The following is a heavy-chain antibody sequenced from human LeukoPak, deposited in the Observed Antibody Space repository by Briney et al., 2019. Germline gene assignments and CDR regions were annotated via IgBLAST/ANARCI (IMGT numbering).Heavy chain of an antibody. V-gene: IGHV3-48*03. J-gene: IGHJ4*02. CDR2: ISSSGSTI. CDR1: GFTFSSYE. CDR3: ARARGYSYGPFLGY. Sequence: PGGSLRLSCAASGFTFSSYEMNWVRQAPGKGLEWVSYISSSGSTIYYADSVKGRFTISRDNAKNSLYLQMNSLRAEDTAVYYCARARGYSYGPFLGYWGQGTLVTVSS. D-gene: IGHD5-18*01.